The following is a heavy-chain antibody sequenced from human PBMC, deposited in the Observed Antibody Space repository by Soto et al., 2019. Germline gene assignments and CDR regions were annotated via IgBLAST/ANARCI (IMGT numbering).Heavy chain of an antibody. J-gene: IGHJ3*02. Sequence: QVQLVESGGGVVQPGKSLRLSCVASGLTFTTYGMHWVRQAPGKGLEWVALISFDGTNKYYADSVQGRFTISRDNSKNTLYLQLNSLRAEDTAVYYCTKLGYCIGTSCWGGLGALYIWGQGTMVTVSS. D-gene: IGHD2-2*01. CDR2: ISFDGTNK. CDR3: TKLGYCIGTSCWGGLGALYI. V-gene: IGHV3-30*18. CDR1: GLTFTTYG.